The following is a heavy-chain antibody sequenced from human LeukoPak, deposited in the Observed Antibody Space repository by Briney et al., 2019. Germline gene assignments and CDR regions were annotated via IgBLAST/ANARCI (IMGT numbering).Heavy chain of an antibody. J-gene: IGHJ6*03. CDR2: ISAYNGNT. CDR3: ARGGIAASHYYYYYMDV. CDR1: GYTFTSYG. Sequence: ASVKVSCKASGYTFTSYGISWVRQAPGQGLEWMGWISAYNGNTNYAQKLQGRVTMTTDTSTSTAYMELRRLRSDDTAVYYCARGGIAASHYYYYYMDVWGKGTTVTVSS. D-gene: IGHD6-13*01. V-gene: IGHV1-18*01.